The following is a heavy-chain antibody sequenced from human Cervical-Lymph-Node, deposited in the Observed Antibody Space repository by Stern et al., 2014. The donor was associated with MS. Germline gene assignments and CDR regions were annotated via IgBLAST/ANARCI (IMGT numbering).Heavy chain of an antibody. Sequence: VQLVESGGGVVQPGRSLRLSCAASGFSFSRYAMHWVRQAPGQGLEWVALIWYDGSNPYYADSVTGRFTISRDNFKNTLYLQMNSLIAEDTAVYYCASAYSSSHYYFDYWGQGTLVTVSS. D-gene: IGHD6-13*01. CDR1: GFSFSRYA. J-gene: IGHJ4*02. CDR2: IWYDGSNP. CDR3: ASAYSSSHYYFDY. V-gene: IGHV3-33*01.